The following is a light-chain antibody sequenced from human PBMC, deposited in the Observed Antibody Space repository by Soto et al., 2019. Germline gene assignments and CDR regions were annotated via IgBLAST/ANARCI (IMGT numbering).Light chain of an antibody. CDR1: SSDVGGYNY. Sequence: QSALTQPPSASGSPGQSVTISCTGTSSDVGGYNYVSWYQQHPGKAPNLMIYEVSKRPSGVPDRFSGSKSGNTASLTVSGLQAEDEADYYCSSYAGSNKGVFGGGTKVTVL. V-gene: IGLV2-8*01. CDR3: SSYAGSNKGV. J-gene: IGLJ2*01. CDR2: EVS.